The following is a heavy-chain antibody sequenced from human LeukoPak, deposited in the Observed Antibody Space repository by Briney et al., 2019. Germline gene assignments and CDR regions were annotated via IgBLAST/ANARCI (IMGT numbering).Heavy chain of an antibody. J-gene: IGHJ5*02. V-gene: IGHV1-46*01. CDR3: ARGGDMYYYGSGSPDP. CDR1: GYTFTSYH. D-gene: IGHD3-10*01. CDR2: INPSGGST. Sequence: ALVKVSCKASGYTFTSYHMHWVRQAPGQGLEWMGIINPSGGSTNYAQRFRGRVTMTRDMSTGTVYMELSSLTSEDTAVYYCARGGDMYYYGSGSPDPWGQGTLVTVSS.